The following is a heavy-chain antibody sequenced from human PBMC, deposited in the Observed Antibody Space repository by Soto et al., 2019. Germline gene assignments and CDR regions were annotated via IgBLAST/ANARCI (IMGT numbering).Heavy chain of an antibody. CDR2: INAGNGNT. D-gene: IGHD6-19*01. Sequence: ASVKVSCKASGYTFTSYAMHWVRQAPGQRLEWMGWINAGNGNTKYSQKFQGRVTITRDTSASTAYMELSSLRSEDTAVYYCARDRSVAVAGPGWFDPWGQGTLVTVSS. V-gene: IGHV1-3*01. CDR3: ARDRSVAVAGPGWFDP. J-gene: IGHJ5*02. CDR1: GYTFTSYA.